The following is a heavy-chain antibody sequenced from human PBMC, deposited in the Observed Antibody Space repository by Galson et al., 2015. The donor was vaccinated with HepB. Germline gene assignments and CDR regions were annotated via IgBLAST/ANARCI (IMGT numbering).Heavy chain of an antibody. CDR1: GFTFSSYG. CDR3: ARDSNPGIAVAVVRGVGDY. V-gene: IGHV3-33*01. Sequence: SLRLSCAASGFTFSSYGMHWVRQAPGKGLEWVAVIWYDGSNKYYADSVKGRFTISRDNSKNTLYLQMNSLRAEDTAVYYCARDSNPGIAVAVVRGVGDYWGQGTLVTVSS. D-gene: IGHD6-19*01. J-gene: IGHJ4*02. CDR2: IWYDGSNK.